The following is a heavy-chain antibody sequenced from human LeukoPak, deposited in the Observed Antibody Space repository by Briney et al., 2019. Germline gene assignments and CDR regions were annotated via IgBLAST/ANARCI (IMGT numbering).Heavy chain of an antibody. D-gene: IGHD6-13*01. CDR3: ARRRGEGSSWFDY. CDR2: ISSSSSYI. J-gene: IGHJ4*02. Sequence: GGSLRLSCAASGFTFSSYSMNWVRQAPGKGLEWVSSISSSSSYIYYADSVEGRFTISRDNAKNTLYLQMNSLRAEDTAVYYCARRRGEGSSWFDYWGQGTLVTVSS. V-gene: IGHV3-21*01. CDR1: GFTFSSYS.